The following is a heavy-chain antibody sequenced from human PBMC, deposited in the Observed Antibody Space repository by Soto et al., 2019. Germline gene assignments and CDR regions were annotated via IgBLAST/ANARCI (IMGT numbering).Heavy chain of an antibody. D-gene: IGHD3-10*02. J-gene: IGHJ3*02. CDR2: IYYSGST. Sequence: SETLSLTCTVSGGSISSYYWSWIRQPPGKGLEWIGYIYYSGSTNYNPSLKSRVTISVDTSKNQFSLKLSSVTAADTAVYYCARHSYVGAFDIWGQGTMVTVSS. CDR1: GGSISSYY. CDR3: ARHSYVGAFDI. V-gene: IGHV4-59*08.